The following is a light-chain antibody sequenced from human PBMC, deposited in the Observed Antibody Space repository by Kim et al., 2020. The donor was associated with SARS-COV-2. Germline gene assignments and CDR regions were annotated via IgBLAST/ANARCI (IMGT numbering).Light chain of an antibody. CDR2: GAS. J-gene: IGKJ4*01. Sequence: EIVMTQSPATLSVSPGERATLSCSASQSISNYLAWYQVKPGQAPRLLIYGASARATGITARYSGGGSGTEFTLTISSLQSEDFAVYYCQQYNDWPLLTFGGGTKVDIK. CDR1: QSISNY. CDR3: QQYNDWPLLT. V-gene: IGKV3-15*01.